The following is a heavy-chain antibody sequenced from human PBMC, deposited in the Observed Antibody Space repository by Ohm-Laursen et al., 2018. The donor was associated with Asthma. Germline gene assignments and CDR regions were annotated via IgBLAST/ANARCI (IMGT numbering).Heavy chain of an antibody. D-gene: IGHD3-16*02. Sequence: SLRLSCAAPGFTFSSYWMSWVRQAPGKGLEWVANIKQDGSEKYYVDSVKGRFTISRDNAKNSLYLQMNSLRAEDTAVYYCAKVVLMDVWGQGTTVTVSS. CDR2: IKQDGSEK. V-gene: IGHV3-7*05. CDR1: GFTFSSYW. J-gene: IGHJ6*02. CDR3: AKVVLMDV.